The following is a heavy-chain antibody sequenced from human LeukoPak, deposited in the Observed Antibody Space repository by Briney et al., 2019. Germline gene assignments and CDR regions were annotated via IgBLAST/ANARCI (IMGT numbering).Heavy chain of an antibody. CDR1: GGSISSGGYS. D-gene: IGHD2-2*01. V-gene: IGHV4-30-2*01. CDR3: ARAEGYCSSTSCYFDY. CDR2: IYHSGST. Sequence: SETLSLTCAVSGGSISSGGYSWSWIRQPPGKGLEWIGYIYHSGSTYYNPSLESRVTISVDRSKNQFSLKLSSVTAADTAVYYCARAEGYCSSTSCYFDYWGQGTLVTVSS. J-gene: IGHJ4*02.